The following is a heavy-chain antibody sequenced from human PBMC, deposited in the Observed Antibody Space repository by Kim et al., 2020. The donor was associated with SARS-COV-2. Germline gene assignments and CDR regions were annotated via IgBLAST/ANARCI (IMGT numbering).Heavy chain of an antibody. J-gene: IGHJ6*02. V-gene: IGHV3-21*01. CDR3: ARGGGSPLLYYYYYGMDV. CDR2: ISSSSSYI. CDR1: GFTFSSYS. Sequence: GGSLRLSCAASGFTFSSYSMNWVRQAPGKGLEWVSSISSSSSYIYYADSVKGRFTISRDNAKNSQYLQMNSLRAEDTAVYYCARGGGSPLLYYYYYGMDVWGQGTTVTVSS. D-gene: IGHD2-15*01.